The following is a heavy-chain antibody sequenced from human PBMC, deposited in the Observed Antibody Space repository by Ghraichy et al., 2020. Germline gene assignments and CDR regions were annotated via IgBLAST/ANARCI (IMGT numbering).Heavy chain of an antibody. CDR3: ARGILTGVYFFDC. D-gene: IGHD3-9*01. Sequence: GGSLRLSCAASGFTFSGYWMIWVRQARGQGLEWVATIKPDGSEQFYVDSVRGRFTISRDNAKNSMYLQMNSLRAEDTAVYFCARGILTGVYFFDCWGQGTLVTVSS. CDR1: GFTFSGYW. V-gene: IGHV3-7*01. J-gene: IGHJ4*02. CDR2: IKPDGSEQ.